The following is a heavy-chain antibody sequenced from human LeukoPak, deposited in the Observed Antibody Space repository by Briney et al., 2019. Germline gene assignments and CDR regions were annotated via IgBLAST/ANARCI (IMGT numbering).Heavy chain of an antibody. D-gene: IGHD3-10*01. CDR3: ARGHGSGSLIDY. J-gene: IGHJ4*02. V-gene: IGHV1-18*01. CDR2: INPNSGGT. Sequence: ASVKVSCKASGYTFTSYGISWVRQAPGQGLEWMGWINPNSGGTNYAQKFQGRVTMTTDTSTSTAYMELRSLRSDDTAVYYCARGHGSGSLIDYWGQGTLVTVSS. CDR1: GYTFTSYG.